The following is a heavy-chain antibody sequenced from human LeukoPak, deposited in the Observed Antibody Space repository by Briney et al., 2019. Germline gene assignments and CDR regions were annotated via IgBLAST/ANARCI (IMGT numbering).Heavy chain of an antibody. J-gene: IGHJ4*02. V-gene: IGHV3-74*01. CDR2: IKTDGSST. D-gene: IGHD1-26*01. Sequence: GGSLRLSCAASGFTFSTYWMHWVRQAPGKGLVWVSHIKTDGSSTTYADSVKGRFTISRDDSKNTLYLQMNSLRADDTAVYYCAKDLGRYRNNFFDYWGQGNLVTVSS. CDR3: AKDLGRYRNNFFDY. CDR1: GFTFSTYW.